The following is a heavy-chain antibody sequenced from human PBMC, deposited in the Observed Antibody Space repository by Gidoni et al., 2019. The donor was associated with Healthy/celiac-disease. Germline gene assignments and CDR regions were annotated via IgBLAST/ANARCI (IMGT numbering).Heavy chain of an antibody. CDR2: ISWNSGTT. V-gene: IGHV3-9*01. D-gene: IGHD5-18*01. CDR1: GFTFADYA. CDR3: VKGSWTWIQPEVDY. J-gene: IGHJ4*02. Sequence: EVQLVESGGGLVQPGRSLRLSCAASGFTFADYAMPWVRQAPGKGLEWVSGISWNSGTTEYADSVRGRFTISRDNAKNSLYLQMNSLRPEDTALYYCVKGSWTWIQPEVDYWGQGTLVTVSS.